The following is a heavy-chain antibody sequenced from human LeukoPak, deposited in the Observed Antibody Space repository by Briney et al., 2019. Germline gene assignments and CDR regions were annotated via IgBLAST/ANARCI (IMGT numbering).Heavy chain of an antibody. CDR3: ARDSGSYPEYYFDY. Sequence: SETLSLTCAVYGGSFSGYYWSWIRQPPGKGLEWIGEINHSGSTNYNPSLKSRVTISVDTSKNQFSLELSSVTAADTAVYYCARDSGSYPEYYFDYWGQGTLVTVSS. V-gene: IGHV4-34*01. J-gene: IGHJ4*02. CDR2: INHSGST. CDR1: GGSFSGYY. D-gene: IGHD1-26*01.